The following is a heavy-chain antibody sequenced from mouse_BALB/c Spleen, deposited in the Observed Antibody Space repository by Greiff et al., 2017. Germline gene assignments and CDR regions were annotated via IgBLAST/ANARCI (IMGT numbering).Heavy chain of an antibody. V-gene: IGHV6-3*01. CDR2: IRLKSDNYAT. J-gene: IGHJ2*01. Sequence: EVQLQQSGGGLVQPGGSMKLSCVASGFTFSSYWMSWVRQSPEKGLEWVAEIRLKSDNYATHYAESVKGKFTISRDDSKSRLYLQMNSLRAEDTGIYYCTANWDFDYWGQGTTLTVSS. CDR1: GFTFSSYW. CDR3: TANWDFDY. D-gene: IGHD4-1*01.